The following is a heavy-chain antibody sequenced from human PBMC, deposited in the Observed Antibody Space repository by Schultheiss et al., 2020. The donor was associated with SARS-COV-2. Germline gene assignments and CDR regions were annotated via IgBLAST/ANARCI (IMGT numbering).Heavy chain of an antibody. J-gene: IGHJ4*02. D-gene: IGHD1-26*01. CDR3: AKDTRNYYAFDS. CDR2: ISYDGSNK. CDR1: GFTFSSYA. Sequence: GGSLRLSCAASGFTFSSYAMHWVRQAPGKGLEWVAVISYDGSNKYYADSVKGRFTISRDNSKNTLYLQMNSLRAEDTAMYYCAKDTRNYYAFDSWGQGTLVTVSS. V-gene: IGHV3-30*04.